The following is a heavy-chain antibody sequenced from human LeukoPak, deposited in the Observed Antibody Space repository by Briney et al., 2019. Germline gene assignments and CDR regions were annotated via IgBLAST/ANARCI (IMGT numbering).Heavy chain of an antibody. Sequence: GGSLRLSYAASGFTFSSYSMNWLHQAPPKGLEWVSSIRSSSNYIYYADSVKGRLHISKDNAKNSLYLQMNSLRAEDTAVYYCASSVRLVNFDYWGQGTLVTVSS. J-gene: IGHJ4*02. V-gene: IGHV3-21*01. CDR1: GFTFSSYS. CDR2: IRSSSNYI. D-gene: IGHD2-21*01. CDR3: ASSVRLVNFDY.